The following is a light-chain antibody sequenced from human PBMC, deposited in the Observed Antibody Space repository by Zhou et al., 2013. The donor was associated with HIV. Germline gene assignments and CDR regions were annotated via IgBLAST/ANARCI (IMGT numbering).Light chain of an antibody. CDR1: QGINNS. J-gene: IGKJ1*01. Sequence: DIQMTQSPSSLSASVGDRVTITCRASQGINNSLAWFQQKPGKAPKSLMYVVSSLQSGVPSKFSGSGSGTDFTLTISCLQSEDFATYYCQQYYDYLWTFGHGTKV. CDR2: VVS. V-gene: IGKV1-16*02. CDR3: QQYYDYLWT.